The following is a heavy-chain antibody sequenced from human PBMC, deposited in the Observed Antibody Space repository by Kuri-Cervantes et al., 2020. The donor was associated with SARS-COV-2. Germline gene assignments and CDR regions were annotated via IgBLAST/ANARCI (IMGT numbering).Heavy chain of an antibody. J-gene: IGHJ3*02. CDR2: INAGNGNT. CDR3: ARRDIVVVPAANDAFDI. V-gene: IGHV1-3*01. Sequence: ASVKVSCKAPGYTFTSYAMHWVRQAPGQRLEWMGWINAGNGNTKYSQKFQGRVTITRDTSASTAYMELSSLRSEDTAVYYCARRDIVVVPAANDAFDIWGQGTMVTVSS. D-gene: IGHD2-2*01. CDR1: GYTFTSYA.